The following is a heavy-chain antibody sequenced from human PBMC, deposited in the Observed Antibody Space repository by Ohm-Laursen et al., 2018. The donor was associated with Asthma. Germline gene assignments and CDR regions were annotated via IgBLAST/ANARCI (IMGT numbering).Heavy chain of an antibody. D-gene: IGHD1-26*01. J-gene: IGHJ4*02. Sequence: SLRLSCSASGFIFSSYAMTWVRQAPGKGPVWVSRLNTDGSGTWYADSVKGRFTISRDNAKNTLYLQMNSLRAEDTAVYYCARARSGSSYDYWGQGTLVTVSS. V-gene: IGHV3-74*01. CDR2: LNTDGSGT. CDR1: GFIFSSYA. CDR3: ARARSGSSYDY.